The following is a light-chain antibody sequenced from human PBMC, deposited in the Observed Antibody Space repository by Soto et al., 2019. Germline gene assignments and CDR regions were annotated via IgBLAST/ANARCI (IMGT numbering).Light chain of an antibody. CDR3: HQYCTIPRT. Sequence: DIVVTQSPESLAVSLGERATINCKSTQSVLLSSQNKNCITWYQQKPGQPPKVLIYWASTRNSGVPDRFSGSGSGADFTLTISSLQAEDVAVYYCHQYCTIPRTFGQGTKVEIK. CDR2: WAS. CDR1: QSVLLSSQNKNC. J-gene: IGKJ1*01. V-gene: IGKV4-1*01.